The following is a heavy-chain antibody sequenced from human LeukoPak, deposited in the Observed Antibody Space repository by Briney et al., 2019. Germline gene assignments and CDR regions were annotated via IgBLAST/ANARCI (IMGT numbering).Heavy chain of an antibody. CDR2: INHSGST. J-gene: IGHJ4*02. CDR3: ARAGYYDSSGYVDY. Sequence: SETLSLTCAVYGGSFSGYYWSWIRQPPGKGLEWLGEINHSGSTNYNPSLKSRVTISVDTSKNQFSLKLNSVTAADTAVYYCARAGYYDSSGYVDYWGQGTLVTVSS. V-gene: IGHV4-34*01. D-gene: IGHD3-22*01. CDR1: GGSFSGYY.